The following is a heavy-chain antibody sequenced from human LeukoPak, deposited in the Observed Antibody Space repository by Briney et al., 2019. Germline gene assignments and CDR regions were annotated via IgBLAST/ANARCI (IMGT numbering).Heavy chain of an antibody. CDR1: GVALSSYW. Sequence: GASLRLSCAASGVALSSYWISWVRHAPRKGPEWVSKKSRDGSEKYYVDSVKGRFTISRDNAKDSLYLQMYSLRAEDTSVYYCARVLVGGTNWFDPWGQGTLVTVSS. D-gene: IGHD1-26*01. CDR3: ARVLVGGTNWFDP. CDR2: KSRDGSEK. V-gene: IGHV3-7*02. J-gene: IGHJ5*02.